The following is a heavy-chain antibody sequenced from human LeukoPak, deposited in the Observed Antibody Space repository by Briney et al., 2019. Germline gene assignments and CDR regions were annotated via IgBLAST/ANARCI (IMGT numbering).Heavy chain of an antibody. Sequence: SVKVSCKASGGTFSSYAISWVRQAPGQGLEWMGGIIPIFGTANYAQKFQGRVTITADESTSTAFMELSSLRSEDTAVYYCARGVTAMSPYYYYMDVWGKGTTVTISS. CDR1: GGTFSSYA. V-gene: IGHV1-69*13. D-gene: IGHD2-21*02. CDR2: IIPIFGTA. J-gene: IGHJ6*03. CDR3: ARGVTAMSPYYYYMDV.